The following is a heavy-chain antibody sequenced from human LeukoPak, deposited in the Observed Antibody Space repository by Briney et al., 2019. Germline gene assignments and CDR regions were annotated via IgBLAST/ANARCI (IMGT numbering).Heavy chain of an antibody. V-gene: IGHV1-69*10. CDR2: IIPILGIA. CDR3: ARDPTSGAPVNWFDP. CDR1: GGTFSSYA. D-gene: IGHD3-16*01. J-gene: IGHJ5*02. Sequence: GASVTVSCKASGGTFSSYAISWVRQAPGQGLEWMGRIIPILGIANYAQKFQGRVTITADKSTSTAYMELSSLRSEDTAVYYCARDPTSGAPVNWFDPWGQGTLVTVSS.